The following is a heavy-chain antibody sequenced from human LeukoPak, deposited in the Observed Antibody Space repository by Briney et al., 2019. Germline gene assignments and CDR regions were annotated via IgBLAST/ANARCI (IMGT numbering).Heavy chain of an antibody. CDR1: GFTFSSYN. J-gene: IGHJ4*02. CDR2: ISSSSSDI. Sequence: GGSLRLSCAASGFTFSSYNMNWVRQAPGKGLEWVSSISSSSSDIYYADSVKGRFTISRDNSKTTLYLQMNSLRAEDTAVYYCAKDPVAGYYFDYWGQGTLVTVSS. D-gene: IGHD6-19*01. CDR3: AKDPVAGYYFDY. V-gene: IGHV3-21*04.